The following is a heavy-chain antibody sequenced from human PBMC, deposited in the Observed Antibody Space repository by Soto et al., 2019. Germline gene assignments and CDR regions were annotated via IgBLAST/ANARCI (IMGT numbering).Heavy chain of an antibody. Sequence: PGGSLRLSCAASGFTFSSYAMSLVRQAPGKGLEWISAFSGSGGATYYADSVKGRFTSTRDNSKNTVYLKMNTLRAEDTAVYYCAKSIAAAGHYYYYGLDVWGQGITVTVSS. D-gene: IGHD6-13*01. CDR1: GFTFSSYA. V-gene: IGHV3-23*01. CDR2: FSGSGGAT. J-gene: IGHJ6*02. CDR3: AKSIAAAGHYYYYGLDV.